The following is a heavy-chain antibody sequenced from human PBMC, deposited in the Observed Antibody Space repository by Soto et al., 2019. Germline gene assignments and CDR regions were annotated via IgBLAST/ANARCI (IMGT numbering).Heavy chain of an antibody. D-gene: IGHD6-13*01. CDR2: ISAYNGNT. Sequence: QVQLVQSGAEVKKPGASVKVSCKASGYTFTSYGIGWVRQAPGQGHEWMGWISAYNGNTNYAQKLQGRVTMTTDTSTSTAYMELRSLRSDDTAVYYCARDRSRVAAAAPGWFDPWGQGTLVTVSS. CDR1: GYTFTSYG. V-gene: IGHV1-18*01. J-gene: IGHJ5*02. CDR3: ARDRSRVAAAAPGWFDP.